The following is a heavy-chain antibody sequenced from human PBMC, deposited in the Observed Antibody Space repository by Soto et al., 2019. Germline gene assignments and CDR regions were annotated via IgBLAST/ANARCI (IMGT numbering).Heavy chain of an antibody. Sequence: QVQLVQSGAEVKKPGSSVKVSCKASGGFSNYAISWVRQAPGQGLEWMGGFINIFGTTNYAQKFQGRVTITVDKATDTAYMELSSLRSEDTAVYYCARSYSLGGVIPPTFDYWGQGTLVTVSS. CDR3: ARSYSLGGVIPPTFDY. CDR2: FINIFGTT. D-gene: IGHD3-16*02. CDR1: GGFSNYA. V-gene: IGHV1-69*06. J-gene: IGHJ4*02.